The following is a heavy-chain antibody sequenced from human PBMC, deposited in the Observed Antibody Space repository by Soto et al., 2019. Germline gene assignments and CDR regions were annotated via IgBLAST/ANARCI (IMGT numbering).Heavy chain of an antibody. J-gene: IGHJ4*02. Sequence: QVRLVESGGSLVKPGGSLRLSCAASGFTFGDHYMSWLRQAPGQGLEWLGYIGGGGSPQQYADSLKGRISISRDNAKNSESLKIEDLRVESPAVEYCARDVRGIGTVSTGLYYFDNWGQGTMVTVSS. V-gene: IGHV3-11*01. CDR3: ARDVRGIGTVSTGLYYFDN. CDR2: IGGGGSPQ. CDR1: GFTFGDHY. D-gene: IGHD6-19*01.